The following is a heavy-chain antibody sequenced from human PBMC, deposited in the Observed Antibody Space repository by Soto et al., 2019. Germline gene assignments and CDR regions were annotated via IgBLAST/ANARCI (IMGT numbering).Heavy chain of an antibody. V-gene: IGHV4-4*02. CDR2: IYRTGST. Sequence: QVQLQESGPGLVKPSGTLSLTCAVSGGSFTSNNWWTWVRQPPGQGLEWIGEIYRTGSTNYNPSLRSRVTRPLDKSENQFSLKVTSLTAADTSVYYCASRDPGTSVDYWGQGTLVTVSS. CDR3: ASRDPGTSVDY. CDR1: GGSFTSNNW. J-gene: IGHJ4*02. D-gene: IGHD1-7*01.